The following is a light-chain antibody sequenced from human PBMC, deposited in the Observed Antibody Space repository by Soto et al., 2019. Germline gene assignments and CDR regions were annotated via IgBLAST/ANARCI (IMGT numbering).Light chain of an antibody. CDR1: QIVGTTS. CDR3: QQYGSSPMYT. CDR2: GSS. J-gene: IGKJ2*01. V-gene: IGKV3-20*01. Sequence: EIVLTQSPGTLSLPPGGRATLSCRASQIVGTTSLAWYQQKPGQAPRLLIYGSSNRAPGIPDRFSGGGSGTDFTLTISVLEPEDCAVYYCQQYGSSPMYTFGQGTKLEIK.